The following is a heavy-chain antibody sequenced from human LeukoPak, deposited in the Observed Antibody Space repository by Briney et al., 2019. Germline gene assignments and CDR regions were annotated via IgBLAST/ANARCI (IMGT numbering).Heavy chain of an antibody. CDR3: ARGRLRYSSGWYTRYYYYMDV. CDR2: VYHTGST. V-gene: IGHV4-4*02. J-gene: IGHJ6*03. Sequence: PSETLSLTCAVSGASISGNYWWSWVRQSPGKGLEWIGEVYHTGSTDYNPSLKSRVTISVDTSKNQFSLKLSSVTAADTAVYYCARGRLRYSSGWYTRYYYYMDVWGKGTTVTVSS. CDR1: GASISGNYW. D-gene: IGHD6-19*01.